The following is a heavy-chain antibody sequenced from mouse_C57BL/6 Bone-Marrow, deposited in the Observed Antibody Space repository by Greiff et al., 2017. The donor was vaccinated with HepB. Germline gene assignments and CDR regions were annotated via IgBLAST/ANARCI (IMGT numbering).Heavy chain of an antibody. V-gene: IGHV1-72*01. CDR3: ARGPFITTVEVPYYFDY. J-gene: IGHJ2*01. CDR1: GYTFTSYW. CDR2: IDPNSGGT. Sequence: QVQLQQPGAELVKPGASVKLSCKASGYTFTSYWIHWVKQRPGRGLEWIGRIDPNSGGTKYNEKFKSKATLTVDKPSSTAYMQLSSLTSEDSAVYYCARGPFITTVEVPYYFDYWGQGTTLTGSS. D-gene: IGHD1-1*01.